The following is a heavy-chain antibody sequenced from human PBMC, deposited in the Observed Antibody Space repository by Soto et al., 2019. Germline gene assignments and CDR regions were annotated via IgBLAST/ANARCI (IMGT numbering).Heavy chain of an antibody. CDR2: ISAYTDTP. D-gene: IGHD2-2*01. Sequence: AASVKVSCKASGYTLTNFGVTWVRRAPGQGLEWMGWISAYTDTPNYAQKFQGRVTMTIDTSTSTAYMDLRSLTSDDTAVYYCARVIPGVEAWFDPWGQGTLVTVSS. J-gene: IGHJ5*02. CDR3: ARVIPGVEAWFDP. V-gene: IGHV1-18*01. CDR1: GYTLTNFG.